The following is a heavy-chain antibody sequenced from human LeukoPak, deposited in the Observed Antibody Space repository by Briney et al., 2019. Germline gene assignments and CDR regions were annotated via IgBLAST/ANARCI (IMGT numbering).Heavy chain of an antibody. CDR1: GFTFSSFS. CDR3: ARRVTYSGAYDY. Sequence: GGSLRLSCSASGFTFSSFSMDWVRQAPGKGLEYVSGISGNADSTFYAKSVRGRFTISRDNSQNTMYLQMGSLRPEDMGLFYCARRVTYSGAYDYWGQGTLVTVS. D-gene: IGHD1-26*01. J-gene: IGHJ4*02. V-gene: IGHV3-64*01. CDR2: ISGNADST.